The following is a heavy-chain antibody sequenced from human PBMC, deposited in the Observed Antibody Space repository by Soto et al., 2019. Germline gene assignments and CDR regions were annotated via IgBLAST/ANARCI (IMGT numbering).Heavy chain of an antibody. D-gene: IGHD6-19*01. J-gene: IGHJ4*02. CDR1: GGTFSSYA. CDR3: ARAEGRIAVAGPYYFDY. CDR2: IIPIFGTA. Sequence: QVPLVQSGAEVKKPGSSVKVSCKASGGTFSSYAISWVRQAPGQGLEWMGGIIPIFGTANYAQKFQGRVTITADESTSTAYMELSSLRSEDTAVYYCARAEGRIAVAGPYYFDYWGQGTLVTVSS. V-gene: IGHV1-69*01.